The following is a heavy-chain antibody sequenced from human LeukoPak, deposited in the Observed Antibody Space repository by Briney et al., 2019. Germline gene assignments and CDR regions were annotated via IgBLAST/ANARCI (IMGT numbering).Heavy chain of an antibody. CDR1: GFTFSSYA. CDR2: ISYDGSNK. J-gene: IGHJ5*02. V-gene: IGHV3-30*04. CDR3: ARDVDTSSHSSQLDP. Sequence: GRSLRLSCAASGFTFSSYAMHWVRQAPGKGLEWVAVISYDGSNKYYADSVKGRFTTSRDSSKNTVYLQMNSLRDEDTAVYYCARDVDTSSHSSQLDPWGQGALVTVSS. D-gene: IGHD5-18*01.